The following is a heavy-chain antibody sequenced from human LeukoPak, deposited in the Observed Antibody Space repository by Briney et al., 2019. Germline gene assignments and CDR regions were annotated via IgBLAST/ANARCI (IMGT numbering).Heavy chain of an antibody. CDR2: IKQDGSEK. Sequence: GGSQRLSCAASGFTFSTYWMSGVRQAPGKGLEWVANIKQDGSEKYSLDSVKGRFTISRDNAKNSLYLQMNSLRAEDTAMYYCAKGMSVAANWFDSWGQGTLVTVSS. CDR1: GFTFSTYW. J-gene: IGHJ5*01. V-gene: IGHV3-7*01. D-gene: IGHD6-19*01. CDR3: AKGMSVAANWFDS.